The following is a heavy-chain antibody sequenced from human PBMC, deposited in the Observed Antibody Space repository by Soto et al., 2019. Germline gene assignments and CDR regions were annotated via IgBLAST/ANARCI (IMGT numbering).Heavy chain of an antibody. J-gene: IGHJ4*02. CDR2: INAGNGNT. CDR3: ARDLAVGSNFDY. Sequence: QVQLVQSGAEVKKPGASVKVSCKASGYTFTSYAMHWVRQAPGQRREWMGWINAGNGNTKYSQKFQGRVTITRDTSASTAYMELSSLRSEDTAVYYCARDLAVGSNFDYWGQGTLVTVSS. V-gene: IGHV1-3*01. CDR1: GYTFTSYA. D-gene: IGHD3-10*01.